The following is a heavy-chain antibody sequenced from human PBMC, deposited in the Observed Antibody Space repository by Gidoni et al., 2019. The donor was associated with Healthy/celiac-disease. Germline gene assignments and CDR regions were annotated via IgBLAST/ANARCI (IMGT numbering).Heavy chain of an antibody. Sequence: QVQLVQSGAEVKKPGSSVKVSCKASGGPFTSSAIRWVRQAPGQGLEWMGGISRIFGTANYAQKFQGRVTITADESTSTAYMELSSLRSEDTAVYYCARDGRLWFGEFTFNWFDPWGQGTLVTVSS. CDR2: ISRIFGTA. D-gene: IGHD3-10*01. V-gene: IGHV1-69*01. CDR3: ARDGRLWFGEFTFNWFDP. J-gene: IGHJ5*02. CDR1: GGPFTSSA.